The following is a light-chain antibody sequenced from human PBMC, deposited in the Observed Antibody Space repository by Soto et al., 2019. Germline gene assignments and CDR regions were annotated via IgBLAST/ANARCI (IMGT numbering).Light chain of an antibody. CDR1: SSDVGGYNS. CDR2: EVS. CDR3: SSYAGNNNVI. Sequence: QSALTQPPSASGSPGQSVTISCTGTSSDVGGYNSVSWYQQHPGKAPKLMIYEVSKWPSGVPDRFSGSKSGNTASLTVSGLQAEDEADYYCSSYAGNNNVIFGGGTKVTVL. J-gene: IGLJ2*01. V-gene: IGLV2-8*01.